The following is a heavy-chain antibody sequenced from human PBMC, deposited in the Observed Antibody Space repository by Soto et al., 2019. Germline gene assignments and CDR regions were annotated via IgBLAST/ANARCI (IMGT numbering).Heavy chain of an antibody. Sequence: ASVKVSCKASGYTFTSYGISWVRQAPGQGLEWMGWISAYNGNTNYAQKLQGRVTMTTDTSTSTAYMELRSLRSDDTAVYYCARDSIHGSGSYGWFDPWGQGTLVTVSS. D-gene: IGHD3-10*01. J-gene: IGHJ5*02. CDR2: ISAYNGNT. V-gene: IGHV1-18*01. CDR3: ARDSIHGSGSYGWFDP. CDR1: GYTFTSYG.